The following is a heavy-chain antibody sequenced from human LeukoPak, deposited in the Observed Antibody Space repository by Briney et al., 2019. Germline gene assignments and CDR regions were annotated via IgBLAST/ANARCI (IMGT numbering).Heavy chain of an antibody. D-gene: IGHD2-15*01. CDR3: ATYADYGGSWPLDY. Sequence: GGSLRLSCAASGLTFTKYAMHWVRQAPGKGLEWVALISKDGSNEDYVDSVKGRFTISRDNSKNTVFLQMNTLRGEDTAVYYCATYADYGGSWPLDYWGQGTLVIVSS. CDR2: ISKDGSNE. V-gene: IGHV3-30*03. CDR1: GLTFTKYA. J-gene: IGHJ4*02.